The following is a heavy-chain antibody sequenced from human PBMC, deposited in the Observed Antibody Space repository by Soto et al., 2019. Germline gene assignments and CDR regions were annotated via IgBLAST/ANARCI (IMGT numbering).Heavy chain of an antibody. CDR1: GGSISSYY. V-gene: IGHV4-59*12. CDR3: ARDLRGYSRYDYLDY. CDR2: IFYSGST. D-gene: IGHD5-12*01. Sequence: PSETLSLTCTVSGGSISSYYWSWIRQPPGKGLEWIGYIFYSGSTNYNPSLKSRVTISEDTSKNQLSLRLASVTAADTAVYYCARDLRGYSRYDYLDYWGQGIPVTVSS. J-gene: IGHJ4*02.